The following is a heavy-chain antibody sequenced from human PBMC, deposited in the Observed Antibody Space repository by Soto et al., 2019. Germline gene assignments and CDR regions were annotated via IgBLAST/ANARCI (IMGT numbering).Heavy chain of an antibody. CDR3: AREEPWYDSSGYYYCLFAY. Sequence: QVQLVQSGAEVKKPGSSVKVSCKASGGTFSSYAISWVRQAPGQGLEWMGGIIPIFGTANYAQKFQGRVTITADESTSTAYMERSSLRSEDTAVYYCAREEPWYDSSGYYYCLFAYWCQGTLVTVSS. V-gene: IGHV1-69*01. J-gene: IGHJ4*02. CDR1: GGTFSSYA. CDR2: IIPIFGTA. D-gene: IGHD3-22*01.